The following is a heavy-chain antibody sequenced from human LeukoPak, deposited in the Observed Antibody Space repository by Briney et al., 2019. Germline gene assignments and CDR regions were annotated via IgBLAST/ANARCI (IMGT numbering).Heavy chain of an antibody. CDR3: AGDSGTTGEVKFDP. CDR1: GGSISSYY. J-gene: IGHJ5*02. D-gene: IGHD3-10*01. Sequence: PSETLSLTCTVSGGSISSYYWSWIRQPAGKGLEWIGRIYTSGSTDYNPSLKSRVTMSVDTSKNQFSLKLSSVTAADTAVNYCAGDSGTTGEVKFDPWGQGTLVTVSS. CDR2: IYTSGST. V-gene: IGHV4-4*07.